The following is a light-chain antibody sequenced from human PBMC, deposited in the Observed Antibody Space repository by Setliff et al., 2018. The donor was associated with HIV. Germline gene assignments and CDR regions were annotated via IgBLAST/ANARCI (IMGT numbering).Light chain of an antibody. CDR3: NSYTSSSTCV. CDR2: EVT. Sequence: QSALAQPASVSGSPGQSITISCTGTSSDVGAYIYVSWYQQHPGKAPKLMIYEVTHRPSGVSNRFSGSKSGNTASLTISGLQAEDEADYYCNSYTSSSTCVFGTGTKVTVL. J-gene: IGLJ1*01. V-gene: IGLV2-14*01. CDR1: SSDVGAYIY.